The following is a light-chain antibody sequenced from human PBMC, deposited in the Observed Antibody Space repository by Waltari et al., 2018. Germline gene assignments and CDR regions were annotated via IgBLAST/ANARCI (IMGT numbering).Light chain of an antibody. J-gene: IGKJ4*01. V-gene: IGKV1-5*03. CDR3: QQYNVYSLT. CDR2: KTS. Sequence: DIQMTQSPSTLSASVGYRVTITCRASQSISNWLAWYQQKPGKAPKFLIYKTSNLESGVPSRFSGSRSGTEFTLTISSLQPDDFATYDCQQYNVYSLTFGGGTKVEIK. CDR1: QSISNW.